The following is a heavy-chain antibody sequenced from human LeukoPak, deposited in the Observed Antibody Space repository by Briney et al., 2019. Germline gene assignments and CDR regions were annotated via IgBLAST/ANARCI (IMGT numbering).Heavy chain of an antibody. CDR2: ISSSSSYI. Sequence: GGSLRLSCAASGFTFSSYSMNWVRQAPGKGLEWVSSISSSSSYIYYADSVKGRFTISRDNAKNSLYLQMSSLRAEDTAVYYCATDRGWRTSGYYLYYFEYWGQGTLVTFSS. D-gene: IGHD3-3*01. J-gene: IGHJ4*02. V-gene: IGHV3-21*01. CDR3: ATDRGWRTSGYYLYYFEY. CDR1: GFTFSSYS.